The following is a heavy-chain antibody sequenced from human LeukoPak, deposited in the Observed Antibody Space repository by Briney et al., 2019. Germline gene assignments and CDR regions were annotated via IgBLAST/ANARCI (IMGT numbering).Heavy chain of an antibody. D-gene: IGHD3-16*01. V-gene: IGHV3-74*01. CDR1: GFTFRCFW. CDR2: LNSDGSST. Sequence: GGFLRIFWGGPGFTFRCFWVHWGRPAPGKGAGLVSRLNSDGSSTNYADSVKGRFTISRDNAKNTLYLQMNSLRDEDTAVFYCARSRYDYIWGIDYWGQGTLVTISS. CDR3: ARSRYDYIWGIDY. J-gene: IGHJ4*02.